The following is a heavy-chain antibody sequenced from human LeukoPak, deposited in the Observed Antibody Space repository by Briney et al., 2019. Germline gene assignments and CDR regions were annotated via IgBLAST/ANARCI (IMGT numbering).Heavy chain of an antibody. D-gene: IGHD3-22*01. CDR2: ISGSGENT. Sequence: PGGSLRLSCAASGFTFSTYAMSWVRQAPGKGLEWVSGISGSGENTYYADSVKGRFTISRDNSKNTLFLQMNSLGAEDTAVYYCAKGRYYYDSSDAFDIWGQGTMVTVSS. CDR3: AKGRYYYDSSDAFDI. V-gene: IGHV3-23*01. J-gene: IGHJ3*02. CDR1: GFTFSTYA.